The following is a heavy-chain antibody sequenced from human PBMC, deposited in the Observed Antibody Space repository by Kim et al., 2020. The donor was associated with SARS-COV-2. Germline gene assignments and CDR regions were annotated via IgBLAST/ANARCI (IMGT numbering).Heavy chain of an antibody. CDR3: ARDRGVVVAANPPGFDP. V-gene: IGHV1-18*04. CDR2: ISAYNGNT. D-gene: IGHD2-15*01. Sequence: ASVKVSCKASGYTFTSYGISWVRQAPGQGLEWMGWISAYNGNTNYAQKLQGRVTMTTDTSTSTAYMELRSLRSDDTAVYYCARDRGVVVAANPPGFDPWGQGTLVTSPQ. J-gene: IGHJ5*02. CDR1: GYTFTSYG.